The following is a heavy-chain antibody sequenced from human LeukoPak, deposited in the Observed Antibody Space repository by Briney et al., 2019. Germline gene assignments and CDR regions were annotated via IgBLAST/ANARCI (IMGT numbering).Heavy chain of an antibody. J-gene: IGHJ4*02. CDR2: INHSGST. V-gene: IGHV4-34*01. CDR3: ARGTDIVVVPAAMLKYFDY. Sequence: SETLSLTCTVSGGSIINYYWSWIRQPPGKGLEWIGEINHSGSTNYNPSLKSRVTISVDTSKNQFSLKPSSVTAADTAVYYCARGTDIVVVPAAMLKYFDYWGQGILVTVSS. D-gene: IGHD2-2*01. CDR1: GGSIINYY.